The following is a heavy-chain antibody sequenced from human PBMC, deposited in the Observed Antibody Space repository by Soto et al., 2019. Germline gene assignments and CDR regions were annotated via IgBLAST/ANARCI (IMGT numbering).Heavy chain of an antibody. J-gene: IGHJ6*02. V-gene: IGHV3-43*01. CDR1: GFTFDDYT. Sequence: GESLKISCAASGFTFDDYTMHWVPQAPGKGLEWVSLISWDGGRTYYADSVKGRFTISRDNSKNSLYLQMNSLRTEDTALYYCAKDIQRNSGYDVYYYYYGMDVWGQGTTVTVSS. CDR3: AKDIQRNSGYDVYYYYYGMDV. D-gene: IGHD5-12*01. CDR2: ISWDGGRT.